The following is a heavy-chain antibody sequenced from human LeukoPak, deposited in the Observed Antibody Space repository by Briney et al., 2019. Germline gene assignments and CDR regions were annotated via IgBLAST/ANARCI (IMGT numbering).Heavy chain of an antibody. D-gene: IGHD2-2*01. J-gene: IGHJ4*02. CDR3: ARLRCDVTSCFGKYYFDH. CDR1: GFTFSAFP. CDR2: VNGDSSYI. Sequence: PGGSLRLSCAASGFTFSAFPLEWVRQAPGKGLEWVSSVNGDSSYIYYVDSVKGRFTIARDNARNSLHLQMNSLRAEDTAVYYCARLRCDVTSCFGKYYFDHWGQGTLVTVSS. V-gene: IGHV3-21*01.